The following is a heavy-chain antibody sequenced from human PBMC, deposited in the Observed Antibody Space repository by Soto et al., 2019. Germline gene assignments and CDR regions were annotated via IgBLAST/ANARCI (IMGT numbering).Heavy chain of an antibody. D-gene: IGHD3-10*01. V-gene: IGHV4-34*01. CDR2: VSHVGSA. Sequence: QVQLLQWGAGLLKPSETLSLTCAVFGGSFSDYYWSWIRQPPGKGLEWIGEVSHVGSANYNPSLRSRVTISVDTSKRQFYLKLTSVTAADTAVYFCARIRYSGSGKPFDYWSQGTLATVSS. CDR3: ARIRYSGSGKPFDY. CDR1: GGSFSDYY. J-gene: IGHJ4*02.